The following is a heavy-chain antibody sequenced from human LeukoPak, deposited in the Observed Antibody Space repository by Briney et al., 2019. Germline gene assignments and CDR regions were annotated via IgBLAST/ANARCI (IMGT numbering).Heavy chain of an antibody. Sequence: ASVKVSCKASGYTFTSYGISWVRQAPGQGLEWMGWISAYNGNTNYAQKLQGRVTMTTDTSTSTAYMELRSLRSDDTAVYYCARGRLATVVVVAAISDWFDPWGQGTLVTVSS. CDR1: GYTFTSYG. V-gene: IGHV1-18*01. D-gene: IGHD2-15*01. CDR3: ARGRLATVVVVAAISDWFDP. CDR2: ISAYNGNT. J-gene: IGHJ5*02.